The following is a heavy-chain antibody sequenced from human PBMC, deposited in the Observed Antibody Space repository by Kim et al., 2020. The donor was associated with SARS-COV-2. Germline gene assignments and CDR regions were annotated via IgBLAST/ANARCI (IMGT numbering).Heavy chain of an antibody. J-gene: IGHJ5*02. V-gene: IGHV3-30*04. CDR2: MSYDGSNK. D-gene: IGHD2-2*02. CDR1: GFTFSNHA. CDR3: ARDLYDFGQNWFDP. Sequence: GGSLRLSCAASGFTFSNHAMHWVRQAPGKGLDWVAVMSYDGSNKYYADSVKGRFTISRDNSRNTLCLQMNSLRVEDTAVYWCARDLYDFGQNWFDPWGQG.